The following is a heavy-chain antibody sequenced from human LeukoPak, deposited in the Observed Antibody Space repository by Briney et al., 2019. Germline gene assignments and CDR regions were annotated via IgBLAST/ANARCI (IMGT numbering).Heavy chain of an antibody. Sequence: GGSLRLSCAASGFTFSSYGMHWVRQAPGKGLEWVVFIRYDGSNKYYVDSVKGRFTISRDNSKNTLYLQMDSLRAEDTAVYYCARGPKYSGYDYGDYYYYYMDVWGKGTTVTVSS. V-gene: IGHV3-30*02. D-gene: IGHD5-12*01. CDR3: ARGPKYSGYDYGDYYYYYMDV. CDR1: GFTFSSYG. CDR2: IRYDGSNK. J-gene: IGHJ6*03.